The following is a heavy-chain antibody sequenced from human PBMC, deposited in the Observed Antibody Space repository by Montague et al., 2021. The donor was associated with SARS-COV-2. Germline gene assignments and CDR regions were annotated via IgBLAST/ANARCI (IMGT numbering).Heavy chain of an antibody. J-gene: IGHJ3*02. CDR3: ARVRHSYGYLSAFDI. CDR2: ISSSSSYI. D-gene: IGHD5-18*01. CDR1: GFTFSSYS. V-gene: IGHV3-21*04. Sequence: SLRLSCAASGFTFSSYSMNWVRQAPGKGLEWVSSISSSSSYIYYADSVKGRFTISRDNAKNSLYLQMNSLRAEDTAVYYCARVRHSYGYLSAFDIWGQGTMVTVSS.